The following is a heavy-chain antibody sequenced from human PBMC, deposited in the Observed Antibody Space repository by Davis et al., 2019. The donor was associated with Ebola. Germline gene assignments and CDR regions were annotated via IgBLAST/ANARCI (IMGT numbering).Heavy chain of an antibody. Sequence: ASVKVSCKASGGTFSSYAISWVRQAPGQRLEWMGWINAGNGNTKYSQKFQGRVTITRDTSASTAYMELSSLRSEDTAVYYCARDPDDYDFWSGYSPFDYWGQGTLVTVSS. V-gene: IGHV1-3*01. D-gene: IGHD3-3*01. CDR2: INAGNGNT. CDR3: ARDPDDYDFWSGYSPFDY. J-gene: IGHJ4*02. CDR1: GGTFSSYA.